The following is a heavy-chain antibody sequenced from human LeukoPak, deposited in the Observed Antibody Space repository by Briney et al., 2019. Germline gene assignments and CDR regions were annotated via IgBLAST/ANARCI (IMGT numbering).Heavy chain of an antibody. J-gene: IGHJ4*02. CDR2: IYPGDSDT. V-gene: IGHV5-51*01. CDR3: ATGRTSSWEFFDY. Sequence: GESLKISCKGSGYSFTSYWIGWVRQMPGKGLEWMGIIYPGDSDTRYSPSFQGQVTISADKSISTAYLQWSSLKASDTAMYYCATGRTSSWEFFDYWGQGILVTVSS. CDR1: GYSFTSYW. D-gene: IGHD6-13*01.